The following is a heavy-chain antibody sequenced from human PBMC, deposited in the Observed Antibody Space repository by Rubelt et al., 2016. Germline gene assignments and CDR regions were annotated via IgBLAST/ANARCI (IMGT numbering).Heavy chain of an antibody. D-gene: IGHD3-3*01. CDR2: IYHSGST. Sequence: QVQLQESGPGLVKSSETLSLTCTVFGYSISSGYYWGWIRQPPGKGLEWIGSIYHSGSTYYNPSLKSRVTISVDTSKNQFSRKLSSVTAADTAVYYCASADYDFWSGSDRNWFDPWGQGTLVTVSS. J-gene: IGHJ5*02. CDR1: GYSISSGYY. V-gene: IGHV4-38-2*02. CDR3: ASADYDFWSGSDRNWFDP.